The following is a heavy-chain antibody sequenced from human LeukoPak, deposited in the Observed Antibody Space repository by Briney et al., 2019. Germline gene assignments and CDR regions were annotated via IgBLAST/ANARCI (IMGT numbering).Heavy chain of an antibody. Sequence: SETLSLTCAVYGGPFSGYLWSWIRQPPGEGLEWIGEINHSGSTNYNPSLKSRVSISVDTSKKQFSLKMSSVTAADTAVYYCARGFHLNYDFLTGYYRYGAFDIWGQGTTVTVSS. CDR1: GGPFSGYL. CDR3: ARGFHLNYDFLTGYYRYGAFDI. CDR2: INHSGST. D-gene: IGHD3-9*01. V-gene: IGHV4-34*01. J-gene: IGHJ3*02.